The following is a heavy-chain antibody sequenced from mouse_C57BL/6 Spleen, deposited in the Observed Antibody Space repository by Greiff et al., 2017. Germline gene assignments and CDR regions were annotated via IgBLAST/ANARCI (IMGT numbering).Heavy chain of an antibody. Sequence: EVKLVESGGGLVKPGGSLKLSCAASGFTFSSYAMSWVRQTPEKRLEWVATISDGGSYTYYPDNVKGRFTISRDNAKNNLYLQMSHLKSEDTAMYYCAREGYGSSYLFDYWCQGTTLTVSS. CDR1: GFTFSSYA. D-gene: IGHD1-1*01. V-gene: IGHV5-4*01. CDR3: AREGYGSSYLFDY. CDR2: ISDGGSYT. J-gene: IGHJ2*01.